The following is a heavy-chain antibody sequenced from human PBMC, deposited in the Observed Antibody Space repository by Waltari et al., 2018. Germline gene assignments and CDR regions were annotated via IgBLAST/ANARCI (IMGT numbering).Heavy chain of an antibody. CDR2: ISYSGST. CDR1: GGSISSSSYY. Sequence: QLQLQESGPGLVKPSETLSLTCTVSGGSISSSSYYWGWIRQPPGKGREWIGSISYSGSTYYNPSLKSRVTISVDTSKNQFSLKLSSVTAADTAVYYCARAINYYDSSGYYSGHYYFDYWGQGTLVTVSS. CDR3: ARAINYYDSSGYYSGHYYFDY. J-gene: IGHJ4*02. D-gene: IGHD3-22*01. V-gene: IGHV4-39*07.